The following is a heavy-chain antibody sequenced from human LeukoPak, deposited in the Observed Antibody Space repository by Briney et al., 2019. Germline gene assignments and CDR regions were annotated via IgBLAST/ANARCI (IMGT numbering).Heavy chain of an antibody. CDR1: GGSISSYY. CDR3: ARGFRGLWFGESLIRGAFDI. D-gene: IGHD3-10*01. CDR2: IYYSGST. J-gene: IGHJ3*02. Sequence: SETLSLTCTVSGGSISSYYWSWIRQPPGKGLEWIGYIYYSGSTNYNPSLKSRVAISVDTSKNQFSLKLSSVTAADTAVYYCARGFRGLWFGESLIRGAFDIWGQGTMVTVSS. V-gene: IGHV4-59*01.